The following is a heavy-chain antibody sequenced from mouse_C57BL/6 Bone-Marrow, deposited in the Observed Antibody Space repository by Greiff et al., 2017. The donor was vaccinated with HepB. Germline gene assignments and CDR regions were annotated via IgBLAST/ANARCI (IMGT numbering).Heavy chain of an antibody. CDR3: ARFITTFDV. J-gene: IGHJ1*03. V-gene: IGHV1-82*01. CDR1: GYAFSSSW. D-gene: IGHD1-1*01. CDR2: IYPGDGDT. Sequence: VQLQQSGPELVKPGASVKISCKASGYAFSSSWMNWVKQRPGKGLEWIGRIYPGDGDTNYNGKFKGKATLTADKSSSTAYMQLSSLTSEDSAVYFCARFITTFDVWGTGTTVTVSS.